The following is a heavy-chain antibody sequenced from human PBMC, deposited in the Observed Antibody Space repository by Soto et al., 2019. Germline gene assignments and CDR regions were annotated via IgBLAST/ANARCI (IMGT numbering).Heavy chain of an antibody. CDR1: GFTSRSYS. V-gene: IGHV3-48*02. Sequence: EVQLVESGGGLVQLGGSWSPSCPASGFTSRSYSLTWFGQPPGRGLEWVSYISSSSSTIYYADSVKGRFTISRDNAKNSLYLQMNSLRDEDTAVYYCARGYYYDSSGLVGYWGQGTLVTVSS. D-gene: IGHD3-22*01. CDR2: ISSSSSTI. J-gene: IGHJ4*02. CDR3: ARGYYYDSSGLVGY.